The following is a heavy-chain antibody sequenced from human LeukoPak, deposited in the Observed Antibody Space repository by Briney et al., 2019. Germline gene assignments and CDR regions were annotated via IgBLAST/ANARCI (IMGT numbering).Heavy chain of an antibody. CDR2: IYYSGST. J-gene: IGHJ4*02. D-gene: IGHD1-26*01. CDR3: ARLGAITVGGLDY. Sequence: SETLSLTCTVSGGSISSSSYYWGWIRQPPGQGLEWIGSIYYSGSTYYNPSLKSRVTTSVDTSKNQFSLKLSSVTAADTAVCYCARLGAITVGGLDYWGQGTLVTVSS. CDR1: GGSISSSSYY. V-gene: IGHV4-39*01.